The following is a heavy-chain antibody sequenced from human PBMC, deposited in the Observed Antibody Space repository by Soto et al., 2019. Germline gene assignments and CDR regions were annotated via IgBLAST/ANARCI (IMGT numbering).Heavy chain of an antibody. D-gene: IGHD1-26*01. CDR1: GYSFTAYC. V-gene: IGHV1-2*02. Sequence: QVHLVQSGAEVKKSGASVKVSCEASGYSFTAYCVHWVRQAPGQGLEWMGWIKPNSGGTNYAQRFQGRVAMTSDISTNTAYMELNSLKSDDTALYFCARSSGTYSDFDYWGQGTQVTVSS. CDR2: IKPNSGGT. CDR3: ARSSGTYSDFDY. J-gene: IGHJ4*01.